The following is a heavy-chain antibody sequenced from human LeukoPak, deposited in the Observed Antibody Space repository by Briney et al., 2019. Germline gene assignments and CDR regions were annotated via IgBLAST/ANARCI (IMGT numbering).Heavy chain of an antibody. CDR3: ARDAYDSSGYSFDY. Sequence: GGSLRLSCAASGFTFDDYGMSWVRQAPGKGLEWVSGINWNGGSTGYADSVKGRFTISRDNAKNSLYLQMNSLRAEDTALYYCARDAYDSSGYSFDYWGQGTLVTVSS. J-gene: IGHJ4*02. CDR1: GFTFDDYG. V-gene: IGHV3-20*04. CDR2: INWNGGST. D-gene: IGHD3-22*01.